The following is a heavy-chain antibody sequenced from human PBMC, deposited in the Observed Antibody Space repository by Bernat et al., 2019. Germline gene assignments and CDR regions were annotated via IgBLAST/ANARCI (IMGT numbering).Heavy chain of an antibody. CDR3: AKERSSRASDYYDSSGFDY. V-gene: IGHV3-30*02. CDR1: GFVFSNFG. J-gene: IGHJ4*02. CDR2: TRYDGSNK. D-gene: IGHD3-22*01. Sequence: QVQLVESGGGVVQPGESLRLSCAASGFVFSNFGMHWVRQAPGKGLEWVTFTRYDGSNKYYADSVKGRFTISRDNSKNTLYLQMNSLRAEDTAVYYCAKERSSRASDYYDSSGFDYWGQGTLVTVSS.